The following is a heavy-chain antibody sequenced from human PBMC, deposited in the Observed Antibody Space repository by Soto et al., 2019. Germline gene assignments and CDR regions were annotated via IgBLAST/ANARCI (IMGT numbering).Heavy chain of an antibody. Sequence: QVQLQQWGAGLLKPSETLSLTCAVNGRSVSGYQWTWFRQPPGKGLARIGEINPNGGTNYNASLESRVTISLHTSKNKCSLRLASVTSSYTAVYYCAIGWRAAFDHWGQGTLVTVS. CDR1: GRSVSGYQ. CDR3: AIGWRAAFDH. D-gene: IGHD6-25*01. J-gene: IGHJ4*02. V-gene: IGHV4-34*01. CDR2: INPNGGT.